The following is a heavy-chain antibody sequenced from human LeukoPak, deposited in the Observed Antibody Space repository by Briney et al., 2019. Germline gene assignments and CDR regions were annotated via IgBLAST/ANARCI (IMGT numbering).Heavy chain of an antibody. J-gene: IGHJ5*02. D-gene: IGHD3-10*01. V-gene: IGHV1-18*01. CDR1: GYTFTSYG. CDR3: ARDMYYYGSGSYYRNWFDP. Sequence: WASVKVSCKASGYTFTSYGISWVRQAPGQGLEWMGWISAYNGNTNYAQKLQGRVTMTTDTSTSTAYMELRSLRSDDTAVYYCARDMYYYGSGSYYRNWFDPWSQGTLVTVSS. CDR2: ISAYNGNT.